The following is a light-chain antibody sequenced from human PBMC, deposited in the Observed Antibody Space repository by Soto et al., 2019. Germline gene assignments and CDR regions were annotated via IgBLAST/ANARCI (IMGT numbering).Light chain of an antibody. CDR3: QQYDSYPFN. Sequence: DIPMTQSPSTLSASEGDRVTITCRASQSINNWLAWYQQKPGKAPKLLISKASNLKSGVPSRFSGTGSGTEFTLTISSLQPDDFANYYCQQYDSYPFNFGGGTKVEI. J-gene: IGKJ4*01. CDR2: KAS. CDR1: QSINNW. V-gene: IGKV1-5*03.